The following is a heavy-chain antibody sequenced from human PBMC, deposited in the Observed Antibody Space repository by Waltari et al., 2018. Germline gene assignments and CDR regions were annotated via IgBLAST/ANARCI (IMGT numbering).Heavy chain of an antibody. J-gene: IGHJ4*02. CDR2: IKQDGSEK. CDR1: GLSFSHDW. CDR3: TRGGRDSSWYWRD. Sequence: EVQLVESGGGLAQPGGSLRLSCAASGLSFSHDWMTWVRQASGKGPEWVANIKQDGSEKFYLDSVKGRFTISRDNAKSSLYLQMNNLRVEDTAVYYCTRGGRDSSWYWRDWGQGTLVTVSS. D-gene: IGHD6-13*01. V-gene: IGHV3-7*01.